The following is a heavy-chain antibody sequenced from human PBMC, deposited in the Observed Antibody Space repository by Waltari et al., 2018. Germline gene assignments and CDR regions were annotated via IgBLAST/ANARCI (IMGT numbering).Heavy chain of an antibody. CDR1: GGTFSSYA. D-gene: IGHD6-6*01. CDR3: ARGRYSSSWGDDY. CDR2: IIPNLGIA. J-gene: IGHJ4*02. Sequence: QVQLVQSGAEVKKPGSSVKVSCKASGGTFSSYAISWVRQAPGQGLEWMGGIIPNLGIANYAQKVQGRVTITADESTSTAYMELSSLRSEDTAVYYCARGRYSSSWGDDYWGQGTLVTVSS. V-gene: IGHV1-69*04.